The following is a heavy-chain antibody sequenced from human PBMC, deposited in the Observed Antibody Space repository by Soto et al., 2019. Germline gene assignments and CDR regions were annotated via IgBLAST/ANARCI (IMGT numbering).Heavy chain of an antibody. V-gene: IGHV1-3*01. CDR1: GYTFTSYA. CDR2: INAGNGNT. Sequence: QVQLVQSGAEVKKPGASVKVSCKASGYTFTSYAMHWVRQAPGQRLEWMGWINAGNGNTKYSQKFQGRVTITRDTSASTAYMELSSLRSEDTGVYYCAREGSKGYCSGGSCYYYYYYGMDVWGQGTTVTVSS. CDR3: AREGSKGYCSGGSCYYYYYYGMDV. J-gene: IGHJ6*02. D-gene: IGHD2-15*01.